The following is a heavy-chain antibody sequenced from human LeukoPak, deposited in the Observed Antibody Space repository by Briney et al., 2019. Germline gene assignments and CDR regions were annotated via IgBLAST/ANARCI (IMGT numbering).Heavy chain of an antibody. Sequence: GGSLRLSCAASGFTFTCCWMSWARQTPGKGLEWVASIKQDGGEKFYADSVKGRFTISRDNAKNSLYLQLNSLRAEDTAVYYCARVPGVTRYFDSWGQGFLVTVSS. D-gene: IGHD4-23*01. CDR1: GFTFTCCW. CDR3: ARVPGVTRYFDS. V-gene: IGHV3-7*01. CDR2: IKQDGGEK. J-gene: IGHJ4*02.